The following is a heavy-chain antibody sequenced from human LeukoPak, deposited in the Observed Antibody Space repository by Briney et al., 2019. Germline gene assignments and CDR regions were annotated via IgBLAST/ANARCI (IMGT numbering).Heavy chain of an antibody. CDR3: ARVVYCSSTSCYTWDDYYYYGMDV. Sequence: GASVKVSCKASGGTFSSYAISWVRQAPGQGLEWMGRIIPILGIANYAQKFQGRVTITADKSTSTAYMELSSLRSEDTAVYYCARVVYCSSTSCYTWDDYYYYGMDVWGQGTTVTVSS. V-gene: IGHV1-69*04. J-gene: IGHJ6*02. CDR2: IIPILGIA. CDR1: GGTFSSYA. D-gene: IGHD2-2*02.